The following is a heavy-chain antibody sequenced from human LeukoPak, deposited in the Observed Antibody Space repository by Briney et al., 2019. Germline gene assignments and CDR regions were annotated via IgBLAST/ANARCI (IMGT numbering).Heavy chain of an antibody. CDR1: GFTFSSYA. CDR2: ISGSGGST. D-gene: IGHD2-15*01. CDR3: APGVAAHYFDY. V-gene: IGHV3-23*01. Sequence: PGGSLRLSCAASGFTFSSYAMSWVRQAPGKGLEWVSAISGSGGSTYYADSVKGRFTLSRDDSKNTLYLQMNSLRAEDTAVYYCAPGVAAHYFDYWGQGTLVTVSS. J-gene: IGHJ4*02.